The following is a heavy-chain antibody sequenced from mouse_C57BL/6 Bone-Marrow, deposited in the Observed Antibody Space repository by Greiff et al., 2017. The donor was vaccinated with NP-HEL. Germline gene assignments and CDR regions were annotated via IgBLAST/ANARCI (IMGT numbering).Heavy chain of an antibody. Sequence: QVQLQQSGAELAKPGASVKLSCKASGYTFTSYWMHWVKQRPGQGLEWIGYINPRSGYTKYNEKFKDKATLTADKSSSTAYMQLSSLTDEDAAISYCAVLLGCSRYYTMDYWGQGTTVTVSS. J-gene: IGHJ4*01. D-gene: IGHD2-13*01. CDR2: INPRSGYT. V-gene: IGHV1-7*01. CDR3: AVLLGCSRYYTMDY. CDR1: GYTFTSYW.